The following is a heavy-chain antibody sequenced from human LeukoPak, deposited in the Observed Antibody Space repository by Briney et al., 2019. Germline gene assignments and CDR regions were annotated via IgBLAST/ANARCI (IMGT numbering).Heavy chain of an antibody. V-gene: IGHV3-74*01. CDR3: TRDLMDYDVSTGLHHYYMDV. D-gene: IGHD3-9*01. CDR2: INSDGSST. CDR1: GFTFSSYW. J-gene: IGHJ6*02. Sequence: GGSLRLSCAASGFTFSSYWMHWVRQAPGQGLVWVSRINSDGSSTSYADSVRGRFTISRDNAKNTLYLQMNTLRVEDTAVYYCTRDLMDYDVSTGLHHYYMDVWGQGTTVTVSS.